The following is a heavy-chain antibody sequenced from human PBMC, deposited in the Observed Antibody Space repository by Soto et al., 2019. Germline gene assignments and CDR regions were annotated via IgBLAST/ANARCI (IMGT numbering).Heavy chain of an antibody. V-gene: IGHV1-18*01. D-gene: IGHD6-6*01. CDR1: GYTFTSYG. CDR3: AREGGRIAARPHFDY. Sequence: ASVKVSCKASGYTFTSYGISWVRQAPGQGLEWMGWISAYNGNTNYAQKLQGRDTMTTETSTSTAYMELRSLRSDDTAVYYCAREGGRIAARPHFDYWGQGTLVTVSS. J-gene: IGHJ4*02. CDR2: ISAYNGNT.